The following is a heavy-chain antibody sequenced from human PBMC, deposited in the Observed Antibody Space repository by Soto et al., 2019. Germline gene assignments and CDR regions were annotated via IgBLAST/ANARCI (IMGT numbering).Heavy chain of an antibody. J-gene: IGHJ5*02. CDR3: ARDRHPQNPYYYGSGSYYYNWFDP. D-gene: IGHD3-10*01. V-gene: IGHV4-31*03. Sequence: SETLSLTCTVSGGSISSGGYYWSWIRQHPGKGLEWIGYIYYSGSTYYNPSLKSRVTISVDTSKNQFSLKLSSVTAADTAVYYCARDRHPQNPYYYGSGSYYYNWFDPWGQGTLVTVSS. CDR2: IYYSGST. CDR1: GGSISSGGYY.